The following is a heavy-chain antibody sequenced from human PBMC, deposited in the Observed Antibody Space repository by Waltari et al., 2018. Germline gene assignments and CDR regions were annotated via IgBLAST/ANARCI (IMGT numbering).Heavy chain of an antibody. Sequence: QVQLQEPGPGLVRPSETLSLTGVFSAYFFNTVFFWGWIRQPPGKGLEWMGNIYHDGTTYYNPSLKHRLMISLDTSKNQFSLRLNFVDVADTAVYYCARQTLGYCTSAACRRLETWGQGILVTVSS. V-gene: IGHV4-38-2*01. CDR1: AYFFNTVFF. J-gene: IGHJ5*02. D-gene: IGHD2-2*03. CDR2: IYHDGTT. CDR3: ARQTLGYCTSAACRRLET.